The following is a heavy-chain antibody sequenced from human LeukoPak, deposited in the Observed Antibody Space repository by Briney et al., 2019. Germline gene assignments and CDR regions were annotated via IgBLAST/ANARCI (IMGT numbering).Heavy chain of an antibody. CDR2: IIPILGIA. V-gene: IGHV1-69*04. D-gene: IGHD4-17*01. Sequence: SVKVSCKASGGTFSSYAISWVRQAPGQGLEWMGRIIPILGIANYAQKFQGRVTITADKSTSTAYMELSSLRSEDTAVYYCAKDHDYGDHPRYYYYYYGMDVWGQGTTVTVSS. CDR3: AKDHDYGDHPRYYYYYYGMDV. CDR1: GGTFSSYA. J-gene: IGHJ6*02.